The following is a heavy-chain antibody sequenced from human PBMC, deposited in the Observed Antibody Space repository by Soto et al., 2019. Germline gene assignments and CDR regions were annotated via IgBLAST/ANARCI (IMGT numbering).Heavy chain of an antibody. CDR1: GGSFSGYY. CDR3: ARSRTTMVRGVYDY. J-gene: IGHJ4*02. Sequence: QVQLQQWGAGLLKPSETLSLTCAVYGGSFSGYYWGWIRQPPGKGLEWIGEINHSGSTNYNPSLKSRVTISVDTSKNQFSLKLSSVTAADTAVHYCARSRTTMVRGVYDYWGQGTLVTVSS. D-gene: IGHD3-10*01. V-gene: IGHV4-34*01. CDR2: INHSGST.